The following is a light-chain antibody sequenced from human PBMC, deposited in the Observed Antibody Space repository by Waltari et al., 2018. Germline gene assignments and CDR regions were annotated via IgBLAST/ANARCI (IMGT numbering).Light chain of an antibody. Sequence: QPVLTQPPSASGTPGQRVTMSCSGRLTNIGNNFVNWYQQLPGTTPKLLIYRDNPRPSGVPDRFSGSKSGTSASLVISGLRSEDEAVYYCATWDDSLNILFGGGTNLTVL. J-gene: IGLJ2*01. V-gene: IGLV1-47*01. CDR3: ATWDDSLNIL. CDR1: LTNIGNNF. CDR2: RDN.